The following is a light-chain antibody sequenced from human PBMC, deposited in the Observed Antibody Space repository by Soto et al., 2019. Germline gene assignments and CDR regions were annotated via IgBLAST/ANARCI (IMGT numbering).Light chain of an antibody. CDR1: SSDVGGYNY. Sequence: SALTQPRSVSGSPGQSVTISCTGTSSDVGGYNYVSWYQQHPGKAPKLMIYDVSKRPSGVPDRFSGSKSGNTASLTISGLQAEDEADYYCCSYAGSYRDVFGTGTKLTVL. CDR3: CSYAGSYRDV. CDR2: DVS. J-gene: IGLJ1*01. V-gene: IGLV2-11*01.